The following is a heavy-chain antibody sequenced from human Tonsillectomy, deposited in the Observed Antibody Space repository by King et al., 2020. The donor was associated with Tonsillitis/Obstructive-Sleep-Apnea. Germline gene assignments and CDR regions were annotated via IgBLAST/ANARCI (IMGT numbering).Heavy chain of an antibody. J-gene: IGHJ4*02. Sequence: VQLVESGGGLVQPGGSLRLSCAASGCTFSSYWMHWVRQAPGKGLVWVSRINSYCSSTGYADSVKGRFTISRDNAKNTLYLQMNSLRAEDTAVYYCAREGYSSSSPIDYWGQGTLVTVSS. CDR1: GCTFSSYW. CDR2: INSYCSST. D-gene: IGHD6-6*01. CDR3: AREGYSSSSPIDY. V-gene: IGHV3-74*01.